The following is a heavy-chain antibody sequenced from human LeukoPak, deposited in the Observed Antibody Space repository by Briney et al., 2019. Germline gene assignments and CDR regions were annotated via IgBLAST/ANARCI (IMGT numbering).Heavy chain of an antibody. J-gene: IGHJ4*02. CDR3: ARGLAAAGLYFDY. CDR1: EFTVSSNY. Sequence: GGSLRLSCAASEFTVSSNYMTWVRQAPGKGLEWASVVYTGGSTYSADSVKGRFTISRDNSKNTLYLQMNSLRAEDTAVYYCARGLAAAGLYFDYWGQGTLVTVSS. CDR2: VYTGGST. D-gene: IGHD6-13*01. V-gene: IGHV3-53*01.